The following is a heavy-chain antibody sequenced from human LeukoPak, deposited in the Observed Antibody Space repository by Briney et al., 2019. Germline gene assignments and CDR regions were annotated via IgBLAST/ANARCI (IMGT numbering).Heavy chain of an antibody. CDR3: ARGRVGKVLFDY. D-gene: IGHD1-26*01. CDR2: IEHSVSN. CDR1: GYSITSGYY. Sequence: SETLYLTCIGSGYSITSGYYWGWTRQPPGRGREWIVSIEHSVSNYYNTPRKSRVIISVDTSKNQFSLEGGTVTAADTAVYYCARGRVGKVLFDYWGQGTLVTVSS. J-gene: IGHJ4*02. V-gene: IGHV4-38-2*02.